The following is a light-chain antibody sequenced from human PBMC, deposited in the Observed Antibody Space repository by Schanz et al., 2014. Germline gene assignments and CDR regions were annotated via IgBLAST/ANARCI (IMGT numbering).Light chain of an antibody. V-gene: IGKV1-33*01. J-gene: IGKJ3*01. CDR1: QDISKN. Sequence: DIQVTQSPSSLSASVGDRVTITCQASQDISKNLNWYQQKPGKAPKLLIYGASNLETGVPSRFSGSGSGTDFTFTISSLQPEDFATYFCQQANTFPFTFGPGTKVDI. CDR3: QQANTFPFT. CDR2: GAS.